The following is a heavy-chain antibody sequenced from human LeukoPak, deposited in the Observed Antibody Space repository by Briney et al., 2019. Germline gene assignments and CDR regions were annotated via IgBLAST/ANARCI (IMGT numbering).Heavy chain of an antibody. CDR3: ARVWGSVDY. CDR1: GYTFTSYD. D-gene: IGHD3-16*01. J-gene: IGHJ4*02. CDR2: MNPNSGGR. Sequence: GAAVKVSCKASGYTFTSYDINWVRQAAGQGLEWMGWMNPNSGGRGYAQKFQGRVTMTRDTSISTAYMELSSLRSEDTAVYYCARVWGSVDYWGQGTLVTVSS. V-gene: IGHV1-8*01.